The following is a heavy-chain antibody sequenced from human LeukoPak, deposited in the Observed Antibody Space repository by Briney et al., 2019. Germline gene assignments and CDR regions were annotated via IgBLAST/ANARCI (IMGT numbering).Heavy chain of an antibody. Sequence: PSETLSLTCAVYGGSFSGYYWSWIRQPPGKWLEWIGEINHSGSTNYNPSLKSRVTISVDTSKNQFSLKLSSVTAADTAVYYCARLGPAYGSGSYQWFDPWGQGTLVSVSS. CDR2: INHSGST. CDR3: ARLGPAYGSGSYQWFDP. V-gene: IGHV4-34*01. J-gene: IGHJ5*02. CDR1: GGSFSGYY. D-gene: IGHD3-10*01.